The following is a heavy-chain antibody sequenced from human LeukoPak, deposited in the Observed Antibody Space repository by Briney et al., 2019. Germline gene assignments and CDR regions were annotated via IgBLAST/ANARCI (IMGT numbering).Heavy chain of an antibody. Sequence: GGSLRLSCAASGFTFSSYEMNWVRQAPGKGLEWVSYISGSGSSIYYADSVKGRFTISRDNAKNSLDLQMNSLRADDTAVYYCTRDAVVVVGPGFDLWGQGTLVTVSS. D-gene: IGHD3-22*01. CDR2: ISGSGSSI. CDR3: TRDAVVVVGPGFDL. J-gene: IGHJ5*02. V-gene: IGHV3-48*03. CDR1: GFTFSSYE.